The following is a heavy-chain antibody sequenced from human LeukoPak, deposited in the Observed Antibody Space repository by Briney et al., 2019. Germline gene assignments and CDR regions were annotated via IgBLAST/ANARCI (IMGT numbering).Heavy chain of an antibody. D-gene: IGHD6-19*01. J-gene: IGHJ4*02. CDR2: ISSSSNYI. CDR3: ARGNSVAGTDISY. V-gene: IGHV3-21*01. CDR1: GFTFSSYN. Sequence: GGSLRLSCAASGFTFSSYNMNWVRQAPGKGLEWVSSISSSSNYIYYADSVKGRFTISRDNAKNSLYLQMNSLRAEDTAVYYCARGNSVAGTDISYWGQGTLVTVSS.